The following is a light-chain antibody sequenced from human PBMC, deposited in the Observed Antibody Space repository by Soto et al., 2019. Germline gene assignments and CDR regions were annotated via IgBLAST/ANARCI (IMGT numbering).Light chain of an antibody. CDR2: GAS. CDR1: QSVSSSY. Sequence: EIVLTQSPGTLSLSPGERATLSCRASQSVSSSYLAWYQQKPGQAPRLLIYGASSRATGIPDRFSGSGSWIDFTLTISRLEPEDFAVYYCQQYGSPITFGQGTRLEIK. V-gene: IGKV3-20*01. J-gene: IGKJ5*01. CDR3: QQYGSPIT.